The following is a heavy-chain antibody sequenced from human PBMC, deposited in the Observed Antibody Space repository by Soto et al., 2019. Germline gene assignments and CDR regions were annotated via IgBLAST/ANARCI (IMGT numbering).Heavy chain of an antibody. CDR3: ARDLWGDCGTYCYPLGV. CDR1: GGSISRYY. Sequence: QVQLQESGPGLVKPSETLSLTCTVSGGSISRYYWSWIRQPPGKGLEWIGYIHNTGSTDYNPPFKQRVTISVDXSXNXXTLKLNSVTAADTAVYYCARDLWGDCGTYCYPLGVWGQVTTVTVAS. V-gene: IGHV4-59*01. D-gene: IGHD2-21*01. J-gene: IGHJ6*02. CDR2: IHNTGST.